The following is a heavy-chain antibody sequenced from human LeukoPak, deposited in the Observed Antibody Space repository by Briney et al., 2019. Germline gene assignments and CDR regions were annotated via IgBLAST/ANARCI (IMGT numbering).Heavy chain of an antibody. CDR1: GFTFTTYW. J-gene: IGHJ4*02. Sequence: PGGSLRLSCAASGFTFTTYWMHWVRQVPGKGLVWVARIKGDGSSTRHADSMKGRFTISRDNAKNTLYLQMNGLRDEDTAVYYCVREGLECSGSSCQRAAFDYWGQGTLVTVSS. CDR3: VREGLECSGSSCQRAAFDY. D-gene: IGHD2-2*01. V-gene: IGHV3-74*01. CDR2: IKGDGSST.